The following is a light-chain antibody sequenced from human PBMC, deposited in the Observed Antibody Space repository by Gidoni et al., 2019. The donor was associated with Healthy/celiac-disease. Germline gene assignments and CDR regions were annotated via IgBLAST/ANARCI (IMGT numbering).Light chain of an antibody. CDR1: QSVSSN. CDR2: GAS. Sequence: EIVMTQSPATLSVSPGERATLSCRASQSVSSNLAWYQQKPGQAPRLLIYGASTRATGIPAMFSGSGSGTEFTLTISILQSEDFAVYYCQQYNNWPPLFTFGPGTKVDIK. J-gene: IGKJ3*01. CDR3: QQYNNWPPLFT. V-gene: IGKV3-15*01.